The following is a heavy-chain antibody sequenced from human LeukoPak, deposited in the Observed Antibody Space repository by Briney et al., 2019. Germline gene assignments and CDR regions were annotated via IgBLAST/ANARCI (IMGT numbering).Heavy chain of an antibody. CDR2: ISYDGSNK. D-gene: IGHD2/OR15-2a*01. CDR1: GFTFSSYA. Sequence: GSLRLSCAASGFTFSSYAMHWVRQAPGKGLEWVAVISYDGSNKYYADSVKGRFTISRDNSKNTLYLQMNSLRAEDTAVYYCARDNRNGMDVWGQGTTVTVSS. J-gene: IGHJ6*02. V-gene: IGHV3-30-3*01. CDR3: ARDNRNGMDV.